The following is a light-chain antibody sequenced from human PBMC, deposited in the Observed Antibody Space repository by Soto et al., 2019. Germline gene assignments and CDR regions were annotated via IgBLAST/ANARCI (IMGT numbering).Light chain of an antibody. CDR1: HTVSSVH. Sequence: SAIKLTQSPGERATLPCGAIHTVSSVHLAWYQQKPGQAPRLLIYGTSRRATGIPERFSGSGSGTDFTLTISRLEPEDFAMYYCLQDEKSPWTLGQGTKVDI. J-gene: IGKJ1*01. CDR3: LQDEKSPWT. V-gene: IGKV3-20*01. CDR2: GTS.